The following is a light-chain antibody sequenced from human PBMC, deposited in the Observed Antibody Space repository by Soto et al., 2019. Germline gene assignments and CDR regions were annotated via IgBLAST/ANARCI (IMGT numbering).Light chain of an antibody. CDR3: PSYNRRNQV. V-gene: IGLV6-57*03. J-gene: IGLJ3*02. Sequence: NFMLTQPHSVSESPGKTVTISCTRSSGSIASNYVQWYQQRPGSAPTTVIYEDNQRPSGVPDRFSGSIDSSSNSASLTISGLKPEDEADYYRPSYNRRNQVFGVGTKLTVL. CDR1: SGSIASNY. CDR2: EDN.